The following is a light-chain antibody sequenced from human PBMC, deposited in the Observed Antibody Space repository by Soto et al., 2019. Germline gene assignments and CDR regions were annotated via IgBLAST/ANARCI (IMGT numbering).Light chain of an antibody. CDR3: CSYAGSYV. J-gene: IGLJ1*01. CDR1: SSDVGSYNL. CDR2: EGS. Sequence: QSALTQPASVSGSPGQSITITISCTGSSSDVGSYNLVSWYQKNPGKATKLMIYEGSKRPSGVSNRFSGSKSGNTASLTISGLQAEDEADYYCCSYAGSYVFGTGTKVTVL. V-gene: IGLV2-23*01.